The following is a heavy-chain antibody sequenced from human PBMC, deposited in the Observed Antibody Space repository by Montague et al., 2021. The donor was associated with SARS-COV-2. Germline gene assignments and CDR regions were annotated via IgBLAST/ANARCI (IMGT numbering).Heavy chain of an antibody. D-gene: IGHD3-3*01. CDR2: ISHGGST. J-gene: IGHJ6*03. V-gene: IGHV4-34*01. Sequence: SETLSLTCAVFNGSFSSFYWNWIRQPPGKGLEWIGEISHGGSTYYNSSLKSRVTISVDTSKNQFSLNLKSVTAADTAVYYCARGPDHYDFWSGYYYYYMDVWGKGTTVTVSS. CDR3: ARGPDHYDFWSGYYYYYMDV. CDR1: NGSFSSFY.